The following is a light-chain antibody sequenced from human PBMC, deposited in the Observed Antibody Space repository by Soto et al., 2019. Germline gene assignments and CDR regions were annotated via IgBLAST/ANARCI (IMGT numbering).Light chain of an antibody. CDR3: AVWDEGLNGVV. Sequence: QSVLTQPPSASGTPGQRVTISCSGSSSNIGSNGVNWYQQHPGTAPQVLIYSNDQRPSGVPDRFSGSKSGTSAPLAISGRQSEDEADYYCAVWDEGLNGVVFGGGTKLTVL. CDR1: SSNIGSNG. J-gene: IGLJ2*01. V-gene: IGLV1-44*01. CDR2: SND.